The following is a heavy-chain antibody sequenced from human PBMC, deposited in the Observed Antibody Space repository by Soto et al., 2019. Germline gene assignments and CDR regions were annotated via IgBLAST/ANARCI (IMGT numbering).Heavy chain of an antibody. CDR1: GGSISSYY. CDR2: IYYSGGT. D-gene: IGHD3-9*01. Sequence: SETLSLTCTVSGGSISSYYWSWIRQPPGKGLEWIGYIYYSGGTNYAQKFQGWVTMTRDTSISTAYMELSRLRSDDTAVYYCARGTYDILTVSLDYWGQGTLVTVSS. V-gene: IGHV4-59*01. CDR3: ARGTYDILTVSLDY. J-gene: IGHJ4*02.